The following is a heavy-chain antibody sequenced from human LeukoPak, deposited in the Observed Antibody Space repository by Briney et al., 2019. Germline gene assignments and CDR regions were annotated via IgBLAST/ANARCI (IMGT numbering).Heavy chain of an antibody. D-gene: IGHD3-10*01. CDR3: ARIDGSGVNAFDI. Sequence: SETLSLTCTVSGGSISSYYWSWIRQPPGKGLEWIGYIYYSGSTNYNPSLKSRVTISVGTSKNQFSLKLSSVTAADTAVHYCARIDGSGVNAFDIWGQGTMVTVSS. J-gene: IGHJ3*02. CDR2: IYYSGST. V-gene: IGHV4-59*01. CDR1: GGSISSYY.